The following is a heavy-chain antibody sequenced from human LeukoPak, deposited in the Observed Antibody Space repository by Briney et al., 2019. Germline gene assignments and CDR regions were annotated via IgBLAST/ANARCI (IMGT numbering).Heavy chain of an antibody. D-gene: IGHD3-22*01. CDR3: ARDPYHYDSSGYSYYFDY. J-gene: IGHJ4*02. V-gene: IGHV4-38-2*02. CDR1: GYSISSGYY. CDR2: IYHSGST. Sequence: SETLSLTCTVSGYSISSGYYWGWIRQPPGKGLEWIGSIYHSGSTYYNPSLKSRVTISVDTSKNQFSLKLSSVTAADTAVYYCARDPYHYDSSGYSYYFDYWGQGTLVTVSS.